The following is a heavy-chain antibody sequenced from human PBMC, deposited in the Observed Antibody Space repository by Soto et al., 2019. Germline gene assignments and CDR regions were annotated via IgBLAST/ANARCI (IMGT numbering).Heavy chain of an antibody. CDR1: GFTFRSYA. CDR2: IVGNGGTA. CDR3: AKKGSPSGDHTNWYFDL. V-gene: IGHV3-23*01. Sequence: GGSLRLSCAASGFTFRSYAMGWVRQGPVKGLEWISTIVGNGGTAYYADSVKGRFTISRDNSQNTLSLQMDSLSADDTAVYFCAKKGSPSGDHTNWYFDLWGRGTLVTVS. J-gene: IGHJ2*01. D-gene: IGHD7-27*01.